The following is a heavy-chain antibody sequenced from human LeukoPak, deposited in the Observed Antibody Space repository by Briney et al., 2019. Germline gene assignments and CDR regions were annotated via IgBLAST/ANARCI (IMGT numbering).Heavy chain of an antibody. Sequence: SETLSLTCTVSGGSISSSSYYWGWIRQPPGKGLEWIGSIYYSGSTYYNPSLKSRVTISVDTSKNQFSLKLSSVTAADTAVYYCARDHIAAAQSFDYWGQGTLVTVSS. J-gene: IGHJ4*02. CDR1: GGSISSSSYY. D-gene: IGHD6-13*01. CDR2: IYYSGST. CDR3: ARDHIAAAQSFDY. V-gene: IGHV4-39*07.